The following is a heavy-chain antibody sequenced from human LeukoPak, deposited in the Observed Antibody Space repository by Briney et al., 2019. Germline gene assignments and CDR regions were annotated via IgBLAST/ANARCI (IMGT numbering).Heavy chain of an antibody. J-gene: IGHJ4*02. D-gene: IGHD2-8*01. CDR3: ASTPIAYYRFDY. V-gene: IGHV4-31*03. Sequence: SQTLSLTCTDSGGSISSGGYYWSWIRQHPGKGLEWIGYIYYSGSTYYNPSLKSRVTISVDTSKNQFSLKLSSVTAADTAVYYCASTPIAYYRFDYRGQGTLVTVSS. CDR1: GGSISSGGYY. CDR2: IYYSGST.